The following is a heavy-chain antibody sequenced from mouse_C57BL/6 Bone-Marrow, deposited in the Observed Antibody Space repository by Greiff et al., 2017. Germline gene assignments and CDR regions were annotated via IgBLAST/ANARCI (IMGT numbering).Heavy chain of an antibody. J-gene: IGHJ1*03. CDR1: GFTFTDYY. CDR3: ARYALVYYGSRYRYFDV. CDR2: IRNKANGYTT. V-gene: IGHV7-3*01. Sequence: DVKLVESGGGLVQPGGSLSLSCAASGFTFTDYYMSWVRQPPGRALEWLGFIRNKANGYTTEYSASVKGRFTISRDNSQSILYRQMNALRAEDIATYYCARYALVYYGSRYRYFDVWSTGTTVTVSS. D-gene: IGHD1-1*01.